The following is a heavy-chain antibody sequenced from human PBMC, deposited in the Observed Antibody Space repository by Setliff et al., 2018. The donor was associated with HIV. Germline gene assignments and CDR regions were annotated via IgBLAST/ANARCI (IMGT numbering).Heavy chain of an antibody. CDR3: AKFLGIGRYFDY. CDR2: ISGSGSII. D-gene: IGHD7-27*01. V-gene: IGHV3-48*03. J-gene: IGHJ4*02. Sequence: TGGSLRLSCAASGFTFGSYDMNWVRQAPGKGLEWVSYISGSGSIIYYADSVKGRFTISRDNAEYSLHLQMNSLRAEDTAVYYCAKFLGIGRYFDYWGQGTLVTVSS. CDR1: GFTFGSYD.